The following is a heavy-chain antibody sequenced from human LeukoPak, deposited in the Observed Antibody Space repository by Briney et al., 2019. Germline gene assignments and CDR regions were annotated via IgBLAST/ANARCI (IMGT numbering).Heavy chain of an antibody. CDR1: GFTFSSYA. V-gene: IGHV3-30*01. J-gene: IGHJ4*02. D-gene: IGHD5-24*01. CDR2: ISYDGSNK. Sequence: GGSLRLSCAASGFTFSSYAMHWVRQAPGKGLEWVAVISYDGSNKYYADSVKGRFTISRDNSKNTLYLQMNSLRAEDTAVYYCARSGRGLQPPGYFDHWGQGTLVTVSS. CDR3: ARSGRGLQPPGYFDH.